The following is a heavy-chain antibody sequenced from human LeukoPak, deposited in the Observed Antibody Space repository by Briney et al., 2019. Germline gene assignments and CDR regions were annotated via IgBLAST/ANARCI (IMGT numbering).Heavy chain of an antibody. V-gene: IGHV4-38-2*02. D-gene: IGHD3-22*01. CDR2: IYYSGST. J-gene: IGHJ4*02. CDR1: GYSISSGYY. Sequence: SETLSLTCTVSGYSISSGYYWGWIRQPPGKGLEWIGSIYYSGSTYYNPSLKSRVTISADTSKNQLSLKLSSVTAADTAVYYCARDRYYYDSSGYYRYYFDYWGQGTLVTVSS. CDR3: ARDRYYYDSSGYYRYYFDY.